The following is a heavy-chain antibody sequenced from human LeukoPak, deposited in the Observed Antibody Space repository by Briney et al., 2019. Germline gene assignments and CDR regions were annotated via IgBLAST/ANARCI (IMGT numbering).Heavy chain of an antibody. Sequence: ASVKVSCKASGYTFTSYYMHWVRQAPGQGLEWMGIINPSGGSTSYAQKFQGRVTMTRDTSTSTAYMELSSLRSEDTAVYYCARRTKPSGYDWIYYYGMDVWGQGTTVTVSS. D-gene: IGHD5-12*01. V-gene: IGHV1-46*01. CDR2: INPSGGST. J-gene: IGHJ6*02. CDR1: GYTFTSYY. CDR3: ARRTKPSGYDWIYYYGMDV.